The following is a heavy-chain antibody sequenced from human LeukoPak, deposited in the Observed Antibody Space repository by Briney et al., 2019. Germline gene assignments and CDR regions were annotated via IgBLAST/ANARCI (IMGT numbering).Heavy chain of an antibody. CDR3: ARVSGVVTAPEYFQH. CDR2: ISSSGSTT. V-gene: IGHV3-48*03. Sequence: PGGSLRLSCAASDFTFRSYAMQWVRQAPGKGLEWVSYISSSGSTTYYPDSVKGRFTISRDNAGNSLYLQMNSLRAEDTAVYYCARVSGVVTAPEYFQHWGQGTLVTVSS. J-gene: IGHJ1*01. D-gene: IGHD2-21*02. CDR1: DFTFRSYA.